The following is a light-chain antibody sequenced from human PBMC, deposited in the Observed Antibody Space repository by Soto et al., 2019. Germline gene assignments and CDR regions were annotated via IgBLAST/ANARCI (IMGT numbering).Light chain of an antibody. CDR2: GAS. Sequence: EIVMTQSPATLSVSPGERVTLSCRASQSVDNNLAWYQQKTGQVPRLLIHGASTRATGIPARFSGSGSGTEFTLTISSLQSEDFAVYYCQQCDNWPRTFGQGTKLEIK. V-gene: IGKV3-15*01. J-gene: IGKJ2*01. CDR1: QSVDNN. CDR3: QQCDNWPRT.